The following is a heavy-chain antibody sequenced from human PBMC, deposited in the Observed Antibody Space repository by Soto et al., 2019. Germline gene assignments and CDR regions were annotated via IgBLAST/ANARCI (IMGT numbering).Heavy chain of an antibody. CDR2: ISAYNGNT. CDR3: ARAATEEFDP. V-gene: IGHV1-18*01. J-gene: IGHJ5*02. CDR1: GYAFTSDG. Sequence: ASVKVSCKGSGYAFTSDGIGWVRQAPGQGLEWMGWISAYNGNTNYAQKLQGRVTMTTDTSTSTAYMELRSLRSDDTAVYYCARAATEEFDPWGQGTLVTVSS. D-gene: IGHD1-26*01.